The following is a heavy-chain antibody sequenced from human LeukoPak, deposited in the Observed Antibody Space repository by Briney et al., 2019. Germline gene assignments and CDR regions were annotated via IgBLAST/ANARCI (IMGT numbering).Heavy chain of an antibody. CDR1: GDSISGYH. J-gene: IGHJ4*02. CDR2: IINSGVT. D-gene: IGHD1-26*01. Sequence: PSETLSLTCTVSGDSISGYHWSWIRQPAGKGLEWIGRIINSGVTNYNPSLNSRVTISVDRSKNQFSLRLTSVTAADTAVYYCGTSEVGSSSYESYDYWGQGTQVTVSA. CDR3: GTSEVGSSSYESYDY. V-gene: IGHV4-4*07.